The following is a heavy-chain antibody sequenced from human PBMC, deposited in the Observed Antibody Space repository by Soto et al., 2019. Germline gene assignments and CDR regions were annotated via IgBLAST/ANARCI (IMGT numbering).Heavy chain of an antibody. V-gene: IGHV4-39*01. J-gene: IGHJ6*03. CDR2: IYYSGST. D-gene: IGHD3-3*01. CDR3: ARIPNFEVVIIRTYYMDV. Sequence: YSGSLIQQPPGKGLEWIGSIYYSGSTYYNPSLKSRVTISVDTSKNQFSLKLSSVTAADTAVYYCARIPNFEVVIIRTYYMDVWGKGTTVTVSS. CDR1: YS.